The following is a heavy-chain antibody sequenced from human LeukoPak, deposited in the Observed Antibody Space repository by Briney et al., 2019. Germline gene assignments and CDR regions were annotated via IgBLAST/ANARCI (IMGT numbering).Heavy chain of an antibody. CDR1: GFTFSSYA. J-gene: IGHJ4*02. CDR3: ASLWFGELARFY. Sequence: GGSLRLSCAASGFTFSSYAVSWVRQAPGKGLEWVSAISGSGGSTYYADSVKGRFTISRDNSKNTLYLQMNSLRAEDTAVYYCASLWFGELARFYWGQGTLVTVSS. CDR2: ISGSGGST. D-gene: IGHD3-10*01. V-gene: IGHV3-23*01.